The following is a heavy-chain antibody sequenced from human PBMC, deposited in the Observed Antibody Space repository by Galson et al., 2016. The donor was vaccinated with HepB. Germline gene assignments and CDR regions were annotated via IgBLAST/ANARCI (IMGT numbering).Heavy chain of an antibody. CDR1: DGSISSSSFS. J-gene: IGHJ6*04. CDR2: VYRGRT. V-gene: IGHV4-39*01. CDR3: VVHHPGIDV. Sequence: ETLSLTCSVSDGSISSSSFSWGWIRQPPGKGLEWIGTVYRGRTYYNPSLEGRVTISIGMSTDLFSLKLTSLTATDTSIYYCVVHHPGIDVWGKGTTVTVSS. D-gene: IGHD1-14*01.